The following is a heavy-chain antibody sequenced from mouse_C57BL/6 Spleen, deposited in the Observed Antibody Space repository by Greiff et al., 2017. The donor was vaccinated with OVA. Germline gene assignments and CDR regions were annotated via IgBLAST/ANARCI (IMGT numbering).Heavy chain of an antibody. CDR2: IDPSDSYT. Sequence: QVQLQQPGAELVKPGASVKLSCKASGYTFTSYWMQWVKQRPGQGLEWIGEIDPSDSYTNYNQKFKGKATLTADTSSSTAYMQLSSLTSEDSAVYYCARYSSGFDYWGQGTTRTVSS. CDR1: GYTFTSYW. D-gene: IGHD1-1*01. J-gene: IGHJ2*01. V-gene: IGHV1-50*01. CDR3: ARYSSGFDY.